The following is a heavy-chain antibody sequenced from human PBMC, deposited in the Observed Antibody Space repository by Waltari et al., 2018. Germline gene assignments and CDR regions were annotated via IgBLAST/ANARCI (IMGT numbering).Heavy chain of an antibody. CDR2: ISYDGSNK. CDR1: GFPFRSYG. V-gene: IGHV3-30*18. D-gene: IGHD2-8*01. CDR3: AKDVLGPVDY. Sequence: QVQLVESGGGVVQPGRSLRLSFAASGFPFRSYGMHWVRQAPGKGLEWVAVISYDGSNKYYADSVKGRFTISRDNSKNTLYLQMNSLRAEDTAVYYCAKDVLGPVDYWGQGTLVTVSS. J-gene: IGHJ4*02.